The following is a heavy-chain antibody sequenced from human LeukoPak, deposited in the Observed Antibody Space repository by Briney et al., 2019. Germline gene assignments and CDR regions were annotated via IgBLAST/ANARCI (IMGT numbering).Heavy chain of an antibody. Sequence: SETLSLTCAVYGGSFSGYYWSWIRQPPGKGLEWIGETNHSGSTNYNPSLKSRVTISVDTSKNQFSLKLSSVTAADTAVYYCARRRYSYGVGNWFDPWGQGTLVTVSS. CDR1: GGSFSGYY. V-gene: IGHV4-34*01. CDR3: ARRRYSYGVGNWFDP. D-gene: IGHD5-18*01. J-gene: IGHJ5*02. CDR2: TNHSGST.